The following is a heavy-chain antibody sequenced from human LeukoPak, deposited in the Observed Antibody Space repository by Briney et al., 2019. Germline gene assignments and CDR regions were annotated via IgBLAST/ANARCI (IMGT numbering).Heavy chain of an antibody. J-gene: IGHJ3*02. V-gene: IGHV4-39*07. Sequence: SETLSLTCSVSGGSISSSNYYWGWIRQPPGKGLEWIGNIYYSGNTYYSPSLKSRVTISVDTSKNQFSLKLSSVTAADTAVYYCARVRGTAMVIAFDIWGQGTMVTVSS. D-gene: IGHD5-18*01. CDR2: IYYSGNT. CDR1: GGSISSSNYY. CDR3: ARVRGTAMVIAFDI.